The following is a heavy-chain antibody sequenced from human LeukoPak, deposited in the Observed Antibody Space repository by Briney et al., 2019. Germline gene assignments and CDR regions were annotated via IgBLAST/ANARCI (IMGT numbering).Heavy chain of an antibody. J-gene: IGHJ4*02. Sequence: GGSLRLSCAASGFTFSSYAMSWVRQAPGKGLERVSGISGSGGSTDYADSVKGRFTISRDNSKNTLYLQMNSLRAEDTAVYYCAKGSYSSSWSTGDYWGQGTLVTVSS. V-gene: IGHV3-23*01. CDR2: ISGSGGST. D-gene: IGHD6-13*01. CDR3: AKGSYSSSWSTGDY. CDR1: GFTFSSYA.